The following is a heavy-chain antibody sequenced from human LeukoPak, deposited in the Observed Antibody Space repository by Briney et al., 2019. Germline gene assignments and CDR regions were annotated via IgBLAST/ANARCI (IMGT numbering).Heavy chain of an antibody. J-gene: IGHJ4*02. D-gene: IGHD3-9*01. CDR2: ISSSSSYI. CDR1: GFTFSDYY. Sequence: GGSLRLSCAASGFTFSDYYMSWIRQAPGKGLEWVSYISSSSSYIYYADSVKGRFTISRDNAKNSLYLQMNSLRAEDTAVYYCARDTPYYDILTGYKYYFDYWGQGTLVTVSS. CDR3: ARDTPYYDILTGYKYYFDY. V-gene: IGHV3-11*06.